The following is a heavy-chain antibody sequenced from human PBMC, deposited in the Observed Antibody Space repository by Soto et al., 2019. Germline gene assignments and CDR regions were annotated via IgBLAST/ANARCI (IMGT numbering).Heavy chain of an antibody. CDR3: ARASSPHYYDSSGYPSSLSF. D-gene: IGHD3-22*01. Sequence: SVKVSCKASGGTFSSYAISWVRQAPGQGLEWMGGIIPIFGTANYAQKFQGRVTITADESTSTAYMELSSLRSEDTAVYYCARASSPHYYDSSGYPSSLSFWGQGTLVTVSS. J-gene: IGHJ4*02. CDR1: GGTFSSYA. V-gene: IGHV1-69*13. CDR2: IIPIFGTA.